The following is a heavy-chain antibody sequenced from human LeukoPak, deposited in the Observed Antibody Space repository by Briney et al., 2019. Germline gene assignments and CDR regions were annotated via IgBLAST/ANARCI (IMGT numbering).Heavy chain of an antibody. D-gene: IGHD6-19*01. J-gene: IGHJ5*02. CDR1: GGSISSYY. V-gene: IGHV4-59*01. CDR2: IYYSGST. Sequence: SETLSLTCTVSGGSISSYYWSWIRQPPGKGLEWIGYIYYSGSTNHNPSLKSRVTISVDTSKNQFSLKLSSVTAADTAVYYCARDRGRVAGTGLNWFDPWGQGTLVTVSS. CDR3: ARDRGRVAGTGLNWFDP.